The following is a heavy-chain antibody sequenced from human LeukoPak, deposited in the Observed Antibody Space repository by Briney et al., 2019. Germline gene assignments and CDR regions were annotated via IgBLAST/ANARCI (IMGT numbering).Heavy chain of an antibody. J-gene: IGHJ4*02. CDR3: ARKLWFGEPCCYFDY. CDR1: GFTFSDYY. D-gene: IGHD3-10*01. V-gene: IGHV3-11*04. CDR2: ISSSGSTI. Sequence: PGGSLRLSCAASGFTFSDYYMSWIRQAPGKGLEWVSYISSSGSTIYYADSVKGRFTISRDNAKNSLYLQMNSLRAEDTAVYYCARKLWFGEPCCYFDYWGQGTLVTVSS.